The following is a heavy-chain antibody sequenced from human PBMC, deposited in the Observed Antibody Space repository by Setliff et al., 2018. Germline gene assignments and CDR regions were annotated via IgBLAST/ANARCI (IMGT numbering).Heavy chain of an antibody. CDR1: GGSFSGYY. CDR3: ATIAATGRAPDMDV. CDR2: IYSSGST. Sequence: SETLSLTCAVYGGSFSGYYWSWIRQPPGKGLEWIGYIYSSGSTYYNPSLKSRVSISVDTSKNQFSLKLTSVTAADTGVYYCATIAATGRAPDMDVWGPGTTVTVSS. D-gene: IGHD6-13*01. J-gene: IGHJ6*02. V-gene: IGHV4-4*09.